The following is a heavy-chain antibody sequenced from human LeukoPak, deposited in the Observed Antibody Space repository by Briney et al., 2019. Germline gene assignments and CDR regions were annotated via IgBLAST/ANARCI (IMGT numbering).Heavy chain of an antibody. D-gene: IGHD3-22*01. CDR3: ARAQWLFSYYFDY. Sequence: SETLSLTCTVSGGSISSYYWAWIRQPPGKGLEWIGYIFYTGSTNYNPSLKSRLTISVDTSKNQFSLKLSSVTAADTALYYCARAQWLFSYYFDYWGQGTLVTVSS. CDR1: GGSISSYY. CDR2: IFYTGST. V-gene: IGHV4-59*12. J-gene: IGHJ4*02.